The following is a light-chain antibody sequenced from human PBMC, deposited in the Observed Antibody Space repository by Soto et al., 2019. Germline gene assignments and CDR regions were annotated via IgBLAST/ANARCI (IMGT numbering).Light chain of an antibody. CDR1: QSISSY. Sequence: DIQMTQYPSSLSASVGDRVTITCRASQSISSYLNWYQQKPGKAPKLLIYAASSLQSGVPSRFSGSGSGTDFTLTISSLQPEDFATYYCQQSYSTPITCGQGTRLEIK. J-gene: IGKJ5*01. V-gene: IGKV1-39*01. CDR3: QQSYSTPIT. CDR2: AAS.